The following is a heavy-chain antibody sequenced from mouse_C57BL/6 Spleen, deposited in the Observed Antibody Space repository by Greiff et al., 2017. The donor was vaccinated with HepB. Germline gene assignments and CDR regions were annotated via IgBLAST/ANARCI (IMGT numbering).Heavy chain of an antibody. CDR3: ARETGTGEYYFDY. Sequence: QVQLQQSGAELVKPGASVKISCKASGYAFSSYWMNWVKQRPGKGLEWIGQIYPGDGDTNYNEKFKGKATLTADKSSSTAYMQLSSLTSAASAVYFCARETGTGEYYFDYWGQGTTLTVSS. CDR2: IYPGDGDT. J-gene: IGHJ2*01. V-gene: IGHV1-80*01. D-gene: IGHD4-1*01. CDR1: GYAFSSYW.